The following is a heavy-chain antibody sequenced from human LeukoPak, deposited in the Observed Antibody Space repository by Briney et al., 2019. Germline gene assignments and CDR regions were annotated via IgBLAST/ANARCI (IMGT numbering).Heavy chain of an antibody. Sequence: PSETLSLTCTVSGGSISSYYWSWIRQPPGKGLEWIGYIYYSGSTNYNPSLKSRVTISVDTSKNQFPLKLSSVTAADAAVYYCAKGGSYWYFDLWGRGTLVTVSS. CDR3: AKGGSYWYFDL. D-gene: IGHD1-26*01. CDR2: IYYSGST. J-gene: IGHJ2*01. V-gene: IGHV4-59*01. CDR1: GGSISSYY.